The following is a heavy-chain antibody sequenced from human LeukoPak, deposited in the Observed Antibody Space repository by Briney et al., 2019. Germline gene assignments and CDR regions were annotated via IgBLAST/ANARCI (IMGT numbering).Heavy chain of an antibody. D-gene: IGHD3-16*01. V-gene: IGHV4-59*01. J-gene: IGHJ6*02. CDR1: GGSISGYY. CDR3: VRFGVNYDMDA. Sequence: PSETLSLTCSVSGGSISGYYWTWVRQPPGKGLEWIGQIHYSGRADYNPSLKSRITMSVDTSRNQISLKLSSVTAADTAIYYCVRFGVNYDMDAWGQGTTVTVFS. CDR2: IHYSGRA.